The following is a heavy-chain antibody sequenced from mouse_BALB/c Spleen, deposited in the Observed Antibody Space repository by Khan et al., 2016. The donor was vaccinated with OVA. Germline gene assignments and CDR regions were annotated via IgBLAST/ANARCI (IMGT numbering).Heavy chain of an antibody. J-gene: IGHJ3*01. CDR1: GYTFTSYT. CDR2: INPSNAYT. D-gene: IGHD2-14*01. Sequence: VQLQQSGAELARPGASVKMSCKASGYTFTSYTIHWIKLRPGQGLEWIGYINPSNAYTNYNQRFKDKATLTADTSSTTAYIQLSSLTSDDSAVYYSVRDGAYHRNDGWFAYWGLGTLVTVSA. V-gene: IGHV1-4*01. CDR3: VRDGAYHRNDGWFAY.